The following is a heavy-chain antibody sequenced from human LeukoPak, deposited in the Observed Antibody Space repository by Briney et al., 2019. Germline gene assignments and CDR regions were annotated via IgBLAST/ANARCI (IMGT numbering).Heavy chain of an antibody. CDR3: AKNMVRGVIMSSSFDY. Sequence: GGSLRLSCAASGFTFDDYAMHWVRQAPGKGLEWVSAISASGGSTYYADSVKGRFTISRDNSKNPLYLQMNSLRAEDTAVYYCAKNMVRGVIMSSSFDYWGQGTLVTVSS. V-gene: IGHV3-23*01. D-gene: IGHD3-10*01. CDR2: ISASGGST. CDR1: GFTFDDYA. J-gene: IGHJ4*02.